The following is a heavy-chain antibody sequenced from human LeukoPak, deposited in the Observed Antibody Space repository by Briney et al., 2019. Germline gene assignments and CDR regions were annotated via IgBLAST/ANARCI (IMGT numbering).Heavy chain of an antibody. J-gene: IGHJ4*02. CDR3: ARDRASIFGVVITQFDY. D-gene: IGHD3-3*01. V-gene: IGHV1-18*01. CDR1: GYTFTSYG. Sequence: ASVKVSCKASGYTFTSYGISWVRQAPGQGLEWMGWISAYNGNTNYAQKLQGRVTMTTDTSTSTAYMELRSLRSDDTAVYYCARDRASIFGVVITQFDYWGQGTLVTVSS. CDR2: ISAYNGNT.